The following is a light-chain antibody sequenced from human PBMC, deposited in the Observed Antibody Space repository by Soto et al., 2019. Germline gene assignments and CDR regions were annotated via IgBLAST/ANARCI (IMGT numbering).Light chain of an antibody. CDR1: QSVSSSY. V-gene: IGKV3-20*01. CDR2: GAS. CDR3: QQYGISPTWT. Sequence: EIVLTQSPGTLSLSPGERATLSRRASQSVSSSYLAWYQQKPGQAPRLLIYGASSRATGIPDRFSGSGSGTDFTLTISRLEPEDFAVYYCQQYGISPTWTFGQGTKVDI. J-gene: IGKJ1*01.